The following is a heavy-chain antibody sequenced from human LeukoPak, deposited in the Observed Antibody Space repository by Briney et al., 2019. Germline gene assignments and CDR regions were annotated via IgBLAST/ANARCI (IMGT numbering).Heavy chain of an antibody. Sequence: ASETLSLTCAVYGGSFSGYYWSWIRQPAGKGLEWMGRIYTSGRTSYNPSLKSRVTMSVDTSKNQFSLKLSSLTAAGTAVYYCAXXXLXSDGFDIWGQGTMVTV. CDR3: AXXXLXSDGFDI. CDR1: GGSFSGYY. V-gene: IGHV4-59*10. CDR2: IYTSGRT. J-gene: IGHJ3*02.